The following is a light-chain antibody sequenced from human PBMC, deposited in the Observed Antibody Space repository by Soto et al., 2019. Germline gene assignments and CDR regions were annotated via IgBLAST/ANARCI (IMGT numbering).Light chain of an antibody. CDR3: QQYNNWPPLT. Sequence: EVIMTQSPATLSVSPGVRATLSCRASQSIASNLAWYRQKPGQAPRLLIYRASTRATGIPARISGSGSGTEFTLTISSLQSEDFAVYYCQQYNNWPPLTFGGGTKVEIK. CDR1: QSIASN. V-gene: IGKV3-15*01. CDR2: RAS. J-gene: IGKJ4*01.